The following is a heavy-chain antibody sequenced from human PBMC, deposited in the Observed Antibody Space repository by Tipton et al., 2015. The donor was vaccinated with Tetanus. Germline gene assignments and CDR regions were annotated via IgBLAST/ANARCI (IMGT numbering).Heavy chain of an antibody. CDR1: GFTFSTYG. CDR3: ARDLGAPGYSYGHDY. CDR2: ISSSGSTI. Sequence: SLRLSCAASGFTFSTYGMNWVRQAPGKGLEWVSYISSSGSTIYYADSVKGRFTISRDNAKNSLYLQMNSLRAEDTAVYYCARDLGAPGYSYGHDYWGQGTLVTVSS. J-gene: IGHJ4*02. D-gene: IGHD5-18*01. V-gene: IGHV3-48*03.